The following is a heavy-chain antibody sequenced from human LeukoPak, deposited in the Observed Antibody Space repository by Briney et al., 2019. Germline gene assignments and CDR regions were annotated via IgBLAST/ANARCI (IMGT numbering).Heavy chain of an antibody. V-gene: IGHV3-21*01. D-gene: IGHD3-10*01. CDR3: ARDAGESGSGNYYFDY. J-gene: IGHJ4*02. CDR1: GFTFSTYN. CDR2: ISSSSSYI. Sequence: GGSLRLSCAASGFTFSTYNMNWVRQAPGKGLEWVSSISSSSSYIYYADSVKGRFTISRDNAKNSLYLQMNSLRAEDTAVYYCARDAGESGSGNYYFDYWGQGTLVTVSS.